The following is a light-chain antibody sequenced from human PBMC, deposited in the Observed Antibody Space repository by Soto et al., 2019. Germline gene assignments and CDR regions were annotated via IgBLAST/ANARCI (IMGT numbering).Light chain of an antibody. Sequence: QSVLTQPASVSGSPGQSITISCTGTSSDVGSFNVVSWYQQHPGKAPKFMIYEVSERPSGVSDRFSGSKSGNPASLTISGLQAEDEADYYCCSYASSSTWVFGGGTKLTVL. CDR3: CSYASSSTWV. CDR1: SSDVGSFNV. J-gene: IGLJ3*02. CDR2: EVS. V-gene: IGLV2-23*02.